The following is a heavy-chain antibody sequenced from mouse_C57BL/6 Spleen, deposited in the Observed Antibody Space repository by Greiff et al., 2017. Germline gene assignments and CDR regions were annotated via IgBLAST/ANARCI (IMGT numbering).Heavy chain of an antibody. V-gene: IGHV14-4*01. CDR1: GFNIKDDY. J-gene: IGHJ3*01. CDR3: TTERLLRAEAWFAY. CDR2: IDPENGDT. D-gene: IGHD1-1*01. Sequence: VQLKESGAELVRPGASVKLSCTASGFNIKDDYMHWVKQRPEQGLEWIGWIDPENGDTEYASKFQGKATITADTSSNTAYLQLSSLTSEDTAVYYCTTERLLRAEAWFAYWGQGTLVTVSA.